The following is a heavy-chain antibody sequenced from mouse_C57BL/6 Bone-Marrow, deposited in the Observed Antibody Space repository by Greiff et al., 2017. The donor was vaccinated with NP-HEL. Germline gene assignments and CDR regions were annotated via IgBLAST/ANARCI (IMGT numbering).Heavy chain of an antibody. D-gene: IGHD1-1*01. V-gene: IGHV14-3*01. J-gene: IGHJ4*01. CDR2: IDPANGNT. CDR1: GFNIKNTY. Sequence: VQLKQSVAELVRPGASVKLSCTASGFNIKNTYMHWVKQRPEQGLEWIGRIDPANGNTKYAPKFQGKATITAYTSSNTAYLQLSSLTSEDTAIYYCARTLITTVVAERMDYWGQGTSVTVSS. CDR3: ARTLITTVVAERMDY.